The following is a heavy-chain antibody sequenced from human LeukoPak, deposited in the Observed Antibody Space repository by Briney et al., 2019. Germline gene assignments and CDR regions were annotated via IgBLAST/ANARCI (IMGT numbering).Heavy chain of an antibody. D-gene: IGHD3-22*01. CDR3: ARVPRYYYDSSGQPT. J-gene: IGHJ4*02. V-gene: IGHV1-2*02. Sequence: GASVKVSCKASGYTFTGYHMYWVRQAPGQGLEWMGWINPNSGGTNYAQKFQGRVTMTRDTSISTAYMELSRLRSDDTAVYYCARVPRYYYDSSGQPTWGQGTLVTVSS. CDR2: INPNSGGT. CDR1: GYTFTGYH.